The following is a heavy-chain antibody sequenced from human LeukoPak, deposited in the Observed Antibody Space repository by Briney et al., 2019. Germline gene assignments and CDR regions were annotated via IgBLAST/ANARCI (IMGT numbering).Heavy chain of an antibody. CDR2: ISAYNGNT. J-gene: IGHJ6*02. CDR1: GYTFTSYG. CDR3: ASFTVVTVIYYYYGMDV. D-gene: IGHD4-23*01. Sequence: ASVKVSCKASGYTFTSYGISWVRQAPGQGLEWMGWISAYNGNTNYAQKLQGRVTMTTDTSTSTAYMELRSLRSDDTAVYYCASFTVVTVIYYYYGMDVWGQGTTVTVSS. V-gene: IGHV1-18*01.